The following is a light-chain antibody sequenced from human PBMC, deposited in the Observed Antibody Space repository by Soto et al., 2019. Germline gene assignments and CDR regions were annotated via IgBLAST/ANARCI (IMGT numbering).Light chain of an antibody. V-gene: IGKV3D-15*01. Sequence: EIVMTQSPATLSVSPGQRATLSCRASQSVTSNLAWYQQRPGQAPRLLIYGASSRATGIPDRFSGSGSGTEFTLTISSLQSEDFPVYYCQQYKNWPRTFGQGTKVEIK. CDR1: QSVTSN. J-gene: IGKJ1*01. CDR3: QQYKNWPRT. CDR2: GAS.